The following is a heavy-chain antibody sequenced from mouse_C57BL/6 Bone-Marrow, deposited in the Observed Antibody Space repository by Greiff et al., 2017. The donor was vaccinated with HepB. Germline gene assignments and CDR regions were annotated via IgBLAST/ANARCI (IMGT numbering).Heavy chain of an antibody. CDR2: IDPSDSYT. Sequence: QVQLQQSGAELVKPGASVKLSCKASGYTFTSYWMQWVKQRPGQGLEWIGEIDPSDSYTNYNQKFKGKATLTVDTSSSTAYMQLSSLTSEDSAVYYCARSGYSKTYYAMDDWGQGTSVTVSS. CDR1: GYTFTSYW. V-gene: IGHV1-50*01. J-gene: IGHJ4*01. D-gene: IGHD2-5*01. CDR3: ARSGYSKTYYAMDD.